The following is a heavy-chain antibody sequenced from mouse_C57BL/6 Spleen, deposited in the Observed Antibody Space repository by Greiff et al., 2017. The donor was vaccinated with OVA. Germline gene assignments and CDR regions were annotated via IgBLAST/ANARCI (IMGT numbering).Heavy chain of an antibody. CDR1: GYSFTSYY. Sequence: VQLHQSGPELVQPGASVTISCKASGYSFTSYYIHWVQQRPGQGLEWMGLIYPGSGTSPSHEKFSGKATLTADTSSSTDYMRLSSLTSESSAVYYCARGSGDARGDWGQGTSVTVSS. V-gene: IGHV1-66*01. J-gene: IGHJ4*01. CDR3: ARGSGDARGD. CDR2: IYPGSGTS.